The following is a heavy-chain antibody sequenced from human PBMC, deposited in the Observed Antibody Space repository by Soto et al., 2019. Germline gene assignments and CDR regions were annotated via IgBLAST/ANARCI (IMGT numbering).Heavy chain of an antibody. D-gene: IGHD2-21*02. V-gene: IGHV4-61*01. J-gene: IGHJ4*02. CDR2: IYYSGST. CDR3: ARATVVTTMINYFDY. Sequence: SETLSLTCTVSGGSVSSGSYYWSWIRQPPGKGLEWIGYIYYSGSTNYNPSLKSRVTISVDTSKNQFSLKLSSVTAADTAVYYCARATVVTTMINYFDYWGQGILVTVS. CDR1: GGSVSSGSYY.